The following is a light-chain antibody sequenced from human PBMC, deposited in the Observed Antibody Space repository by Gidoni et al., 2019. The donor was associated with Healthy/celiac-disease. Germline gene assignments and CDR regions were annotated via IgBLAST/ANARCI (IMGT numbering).Light chain of an antibody. V-gene: IGKV1-39*01. J-gene: IGKJ4*01. CDR1: QSISSY. CDR3: QQSYSTPQVT. Sequence: DIQMTQSPSSLCASVGDRVTITCRASQSISSYLNWYQQKPGKATKLLIYAASSLQSGVPSRFSGSGSGTDFTLTISSLQPEDFATYYCQQSYSTPQVTFGGGTKVEIK. CDR2: AAS.